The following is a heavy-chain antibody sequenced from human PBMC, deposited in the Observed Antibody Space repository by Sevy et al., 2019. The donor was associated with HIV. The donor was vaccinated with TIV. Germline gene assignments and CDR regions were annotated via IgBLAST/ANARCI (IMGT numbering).Heavy chain of an antibody. CDR2: IRSKANSYAT. CDR1: GFTFSGSA. Sequence: GESLKISCAASGFTFSGSAMHWVRQASGKGLEWVGRIRSKANSYATAYAASVKGRFTISRDDSKNTAYLQMNSLKTEDTAVYYCTSLYAGDYYYYGMDVWGQGTTVTVSS. V-gene: IGHV3-73*01. CDR3: TSLYAGDYYYYGMDV. D-gene: IGHD3-10*01. J-gene: IGHJ6*02.